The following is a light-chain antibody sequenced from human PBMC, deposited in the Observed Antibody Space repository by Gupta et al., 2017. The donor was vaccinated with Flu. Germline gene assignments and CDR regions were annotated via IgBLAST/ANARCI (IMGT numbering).Light chain of an antibody. CDR2: PVS. CDR3: KQGAKWPWA. Sequence: ATLGQAGARACRSSQGRVYIDGNTYWHWFQQGPAPSSRRFIYPVSYRESGVPDRFSGSGSGTDFTLTISRVEAEDVGIYFCKQGAKWPWAFGQGTXVEVK. CDR1: QGRVYIDGNTY. J-gene: IGKJ1*01. V-gene: IGKV2-30*01.